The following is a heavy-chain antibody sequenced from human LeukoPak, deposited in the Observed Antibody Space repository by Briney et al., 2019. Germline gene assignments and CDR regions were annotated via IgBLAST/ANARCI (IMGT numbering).Heavy chain of an antibody. V-gene: IGHV1-69*04. D-gene: IGHD3-16*01. CDR1: GGTFSSYA. J-gene: IGHJ4*02. CDR2: IIPILGIA. CDR3: ARGIYDYVWGRIDY. Sequence: GASVNASCKASGGTFSSYAISWVRQAPGQGLEWMGRIIPILGIANYAQKFQGRVTITADKSTSTAYMELSSLRSEDTAVYYCARGIYDYVWGRIDYWGQGTLVTVSS.